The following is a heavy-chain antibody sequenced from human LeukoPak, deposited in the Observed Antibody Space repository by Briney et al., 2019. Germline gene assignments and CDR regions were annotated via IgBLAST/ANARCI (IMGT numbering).Heavy chain of an antibody. CDR3: ARERGRRQWLVSLMGVGY. CDR1: GGSFSGYY. D-gene: IGHD6-19*01. Sequence: SETLSLTCAVYGGSFSGYYWSWIRQPPGKGLEWIGEINHSGSTNYNPSLKSRVTISVDTSKNQFSLKLSSVTAADTAVYYCARERGRRQWLVSLMGVGYWGQGTLVTVSS. CDR2: INHSGST. V-gene: IGHV4-34*01. J-gene: IGHJ4*02.